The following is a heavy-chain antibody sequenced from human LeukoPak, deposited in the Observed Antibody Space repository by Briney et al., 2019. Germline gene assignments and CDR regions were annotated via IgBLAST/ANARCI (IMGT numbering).Heavy chain of an antibody. Sequence: GGSLRLSCAASGFTFSSYSMNWVRQAPGKGLEWVSSISSSSSYIYYADSVKGRFTISRDNAKNSLYLQMNSLRAEDTAVYYCARIGSGWYYGDYWGQGTLVTVS. V-gene: IGHV3-21*01. J-gene: IGHJ4*02. CDR2: ISSSSSYI. CDR3: ARIGSGWYYGDY. CDR1: GFTFSSYS. D-gene: IGHD6-19*01.